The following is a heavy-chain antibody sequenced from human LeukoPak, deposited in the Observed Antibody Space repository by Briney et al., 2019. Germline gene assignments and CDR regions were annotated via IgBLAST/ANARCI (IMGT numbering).Heavy chain of an antibody. Sequence: ASVKVSCKASGYTFTSYGISWVRQAPGQGLEWMGWISAYNGNTNYAQKLQGRVTTTTDTSTSTAYMELRSLRSDDTAVYYCARVGIGYDFWTLKSWFDPWGQGTLVTVSS. D-gene: IGHD3-3*01. CDR2: ISAYNGNT. J-gene: IGHJ5*02. CDR1: GYTFTSYG. CDR3: ARVGIGYDFWTLKSWFDP. V-gene: IGHV1-18*01.